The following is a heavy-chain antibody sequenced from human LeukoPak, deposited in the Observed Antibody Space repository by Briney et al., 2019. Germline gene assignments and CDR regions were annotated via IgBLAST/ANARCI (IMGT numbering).Heavy chain of an antibody. CDR1: GGSISSYY. CDR3: ARLGVASRGYTYGPDY. J-gene: IGHJ4*02. Sequence: SETLSLTCTVSGGSISSYYWSWIRLPPGKGLEWIGYIYYTGSTNYNPSLNTRVTISVDTSKNQFSLKLASVTAADTAVYYCARLGVASRGYTYGPDYWGQGTLVTVSS. D-gene: IGHD5-18*01. V-gene: IGHV4-59*08. CDR2: IYYTGST.